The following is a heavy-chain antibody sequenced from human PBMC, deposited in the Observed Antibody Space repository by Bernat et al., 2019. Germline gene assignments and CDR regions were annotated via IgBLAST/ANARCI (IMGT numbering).Heavy chain of an antibody. CDR2: QQPNENEK. J-gene: IGHJ4*02. V-gene: IGHV3-7*04. D-gene: IGHD5-12*01. CDR1: GFTFSNSC. CDR3: ARCMSGYDY. Sequence: EVQLVESGGGLVQPGGSLRLSCAVSGFTFSNSCMSWVRQAPGRGLERVATQQPNENEKYYLDSVKGRFTISRDNAENSLFLQMTSLRVEDTAVYYCARCMSGYDYWGQGTLVTVSS.